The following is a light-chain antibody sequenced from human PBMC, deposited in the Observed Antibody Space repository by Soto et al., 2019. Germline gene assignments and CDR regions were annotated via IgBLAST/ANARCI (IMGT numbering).Light chain of an antibody. V-gene: IGLV1-40*01. J-gene: IGLJ3*02. Sequence: QSVLTQPPSVSGAPGQRVTISCTGSSSNIGAGYDVHWYQQLPGTAPKLLIYGNSNRPSGVPDRFSGSKSGTSASLAITGLQDEDEADYYCQYYDSSLSGWVFGGGTKPTLL. CDR1: SSNIGAGYD. CDR3: QYYDSSLSGWV. CDR2: GNS.